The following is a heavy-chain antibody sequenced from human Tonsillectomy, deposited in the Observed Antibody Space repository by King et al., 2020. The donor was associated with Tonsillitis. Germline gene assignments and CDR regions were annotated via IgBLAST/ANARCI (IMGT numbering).Heavy chain of an antibody. CDR3: ARVPGNDFWSGYIRY. CDR2: ISAYNGNT. J-gene: IGHJ4*02. V-gene: IGHV1-18*04. D-gene: IGHD3-3*01. Sequence: VQLVESGAEVKKPGASVKVSCKASGYTFTSYGISWVRQSPGQGLEWMGWISAYNGNTNYAQKLQGRVTMTTDTSTSTAYMELRSLRSDDTAVYYCARVPGNDFWSGYIRYWGQGTLVTVSS. CDR1: GYTFTSYG.